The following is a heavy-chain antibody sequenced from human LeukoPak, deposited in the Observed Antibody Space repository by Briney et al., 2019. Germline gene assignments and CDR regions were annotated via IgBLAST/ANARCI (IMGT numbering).Heavy chain of an antibody. CDR1: GYTFSAYY. J-gene: IGHJ5*02. Sequence: ASVKVSCKTSGYTFSAYYMHWVRQAPGQGLEWMGWINPNSGGTNYALKFQGRVTMTRDTSISTVYMELSNLRSDDTAVYYCARLKSTRGPNWFDPWGQGTLVTVSS. D-gene: IGHD1-26*01. CDR3: ARLKSTRGPNWFDP. V-gene: IGHV1-2*02. CDR2: INPNSGGT.